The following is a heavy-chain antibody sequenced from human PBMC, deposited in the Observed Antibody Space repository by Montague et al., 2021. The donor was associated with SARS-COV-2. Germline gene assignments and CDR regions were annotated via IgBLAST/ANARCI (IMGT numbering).Heavy chain of an antibody. Sequence: SLRLSCAASDFTFSDYSMTWVRQAPGKGLEWVSFITGSGSTTYYADSLNGRFTISRDNSRSTLYLQMNSLRVEDTAVYYCARRRIKDILLVLPAPHLDVWGTGTTVTVST. V-gene: IGHV3-23*01. CDR3: ARRRIKDILLVLPAPHLDV. CDR1: DFTFSDYS. J-gene: IGHJ6*04. D-gene: IGHD2-21*02. CDR2: ITGSGSTT.